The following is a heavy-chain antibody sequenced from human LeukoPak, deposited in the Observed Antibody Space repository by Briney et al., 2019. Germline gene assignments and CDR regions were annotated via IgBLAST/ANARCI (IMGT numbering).Heavy chain of an antibody. CDR1: GFAFDDYA. CDR2: ISWNSGSI. D-gene: IGHD6-19*01. Sequence: PGGSLRLSCAASGFAFDDYAMHWVRQAPGKGLEWVSGISWNSGSIGYADSVKGRFTISRDNAKNSLYLQMNSLRAEDTALYYCAKDMGPIAVAGSIFDYWGQGTLVTVSS. CDR3: AKDMGPIAVAGSIFDY. J-gene: IGHJ4*02. V-gene: IGHV3-9*01.